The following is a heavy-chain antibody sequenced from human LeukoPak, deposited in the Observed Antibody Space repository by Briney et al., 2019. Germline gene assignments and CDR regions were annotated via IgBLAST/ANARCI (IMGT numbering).Heavy chain of an antibody. CDR1: GFTFSNYE. Sequence: GGSLRLSCVASGFTFSNYEMNWVRQAPGKGLEWVSYISSSGDSFYYADSVKGRFTISRDNARSSLYLQMNSLRAEDTAIYYCARMAVAGQYNDYWGQGTLVTVSS. J-gene: IGHJ4*02. D-gene: IGHD6-19*01. CDR2: ISSSGDSF. V-gene: IGHV3-48*03. CDR3: ARMAVAGQYNDY.